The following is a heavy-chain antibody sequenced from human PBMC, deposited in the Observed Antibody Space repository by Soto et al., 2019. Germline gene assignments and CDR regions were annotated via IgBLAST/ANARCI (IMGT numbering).Heavy chain of an antibody. Sequence: SQTRSLTFDISGDSVSTDGPAWNWIRQCPSRGLEWLGRTYYRSKWYYDYAPSVRSRITINPDTSKNQFSLQLNSVTPEDTAMYYCARDNVGSDFFDPWGQGPLVTV. V-gene: IGHV6-1*01. CDR2: TYYRSKWYY. CDR3: ARDNVGSDFFDP. J-gene: IGHJ5*01. D-gene: IGHD2-21*02. CDR1: GDSVSTDGPA.